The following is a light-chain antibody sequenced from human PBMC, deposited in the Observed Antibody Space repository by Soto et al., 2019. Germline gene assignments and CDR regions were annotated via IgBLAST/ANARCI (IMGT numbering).Light chain of an antibody. CDR2: GNT. CDR1: TSNIGTGFD. J-gene: IGLJ3*02. CDR3: QSYDSSLRSSV. Sequence: QSVLTQPPSGSGAPGQGVTISCTGSTSNIGTGFDVHWYQHLPGTAPKLLIFGNTNRPSGVPHRFSGSKSGTSASLAITGLQAEDEADYYCQSYDSSLRSSVFGGGTKLTVL. V-gene: IGLV1-40*01.